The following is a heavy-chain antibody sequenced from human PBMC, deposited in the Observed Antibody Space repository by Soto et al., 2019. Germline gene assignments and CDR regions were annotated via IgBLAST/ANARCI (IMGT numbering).Heavy chain of an antibody. CDR1: GYTFTSYG. Sequence: GASVKVSCKASGYTFTSYGISWVRQAPGQGLEWMGWISAYNGNTNYAQKLQGRVTMTTDTSTSTAYMELRSLRSDDTAVYYCARDPRYCSSTSCSGRAFDIWGQGTMVTVS. CDR3: ARDPRYCSSTSCSGRAFDI. J-gene: IGHJ3*02. D-gene: IGHD2-2*01. V-gene: IGHV1-18*01. CDR2: ISAYNGNT.